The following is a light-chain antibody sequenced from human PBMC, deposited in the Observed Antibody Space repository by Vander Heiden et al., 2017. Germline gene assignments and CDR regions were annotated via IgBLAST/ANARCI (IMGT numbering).Light chain of an antibody. CDR1: QTISSW. Sequence: DLQMTQSPSTLSASVGDRVTITCRASQTISSWLAWYQQKPGKAPKLLIYTTSTLESGVPSRFSGSRSGTEFTLTISSLQPDDFATYHCQQYDSYLWTFGQGTKVDFK. V-gene: IGKV1-5*03. CDR2: TTS. CDR3: QQYDSYLWT. J-gene: IGKJ1*01.